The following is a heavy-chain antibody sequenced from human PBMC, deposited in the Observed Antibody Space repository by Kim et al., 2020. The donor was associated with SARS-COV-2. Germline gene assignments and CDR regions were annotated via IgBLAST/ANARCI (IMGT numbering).Heavy chain of an antibody. Sequence: KGRFTISRDDSKNTLYLQMNSRRAEDTAVYYCARDRDYYDSSGYDAFDIWGQGTMVTVSS. J-gene: IGHJ3*02. D-gene: IGHD3-22*01. V-gene: IGHV3-30*07. CDR3: ARDRDYYDSSGYDAFDI.